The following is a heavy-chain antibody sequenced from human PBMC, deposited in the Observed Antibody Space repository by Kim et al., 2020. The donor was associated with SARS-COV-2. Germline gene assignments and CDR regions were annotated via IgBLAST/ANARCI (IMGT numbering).Heavy chain of an antibody. Sequence: SETLSLTCTVSGGSITNYYWNWIRQPVRESLEWIGRIYTNWTTNYNPSLQSRLTMSVDTSKNQFSLRLTSVTAADTAVYYCARGFVGLHMHFDNWGRRTL. CDR2: IYTNWTT. J-gene: IGHJ4*02. CDR1: GGSITNYY. D-gene: IGHD3-3*01. V-gene: IGHV4-4*07. CDR3: ARGFVGLHMHFDN.